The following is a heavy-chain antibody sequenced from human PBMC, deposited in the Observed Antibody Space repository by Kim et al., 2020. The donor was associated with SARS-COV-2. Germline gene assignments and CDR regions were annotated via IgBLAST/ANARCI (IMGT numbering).Heavy chain of an antibody. CDR1: GFTFSSYG. V-gene: IGHV3-30*18. J-gene: IGHJ4*02. Sequence: GGSLRLSCAASGFTFSSYGIHWVRQAPGKGLEWVAVTSYDGTNKYYADSVKGRFTISRDNSRNTLYLQMNSLRAEDTAVYYCAKDWLAYCDRDCYPNQLDFWGQGTLVTVSS. D-gene: IGHD2-21*02. CDR2: TSYDGTNK. CDR3: AKDWLAYCDRDCYPNQLDF.